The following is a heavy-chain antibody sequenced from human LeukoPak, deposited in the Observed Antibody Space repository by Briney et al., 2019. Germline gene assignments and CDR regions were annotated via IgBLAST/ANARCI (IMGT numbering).Heavy chain of an antibody. CDR1: GFTFSSYG. D-gene: IGHD5-24*01. Sequence: PGGSLRLSCAASGFTFSSYGMHWVRQAPGKGLEWVAVISYDGSNKYYADSVKGRFTISRDNSKNTLYLQMNSLRAEDTAVYYCAKQPEYNLNTVGFDYWGQGTLVTVSS. V-gene: IGHV3-30*18. CDR3: AKQPEYNLNTVGFDY. CDR2: ISYDGSNK. J-gene: IGHJ4*02.